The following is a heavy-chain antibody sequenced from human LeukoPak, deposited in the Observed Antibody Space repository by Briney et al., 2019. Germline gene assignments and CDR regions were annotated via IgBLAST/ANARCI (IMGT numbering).Heavy chain of an antibody. CDR1: GITLRSYG. CDR3: MQDSYSSSSWDVDY. D-gene: IGHD6-6*01. V-gene: IGHV3-30*02. CDR2: IHYDGSKI. Sequence: GGSLSLSCVASGITLRSYGMNWVRQAPGKGLEWVAFIHYDGSKISYADSVKGRFTISRDNSKNTLYLQMNNLRPEDTAVYYSMQDSYSSSSWDVDYWGQGTLVTVSS. J-gene: IGHJ4*02.